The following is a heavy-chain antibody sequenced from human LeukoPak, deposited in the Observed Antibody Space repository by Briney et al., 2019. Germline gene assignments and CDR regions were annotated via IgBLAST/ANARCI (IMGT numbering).Heavy chain of an antibody. Sequence: GGSLRLSCAASGFTFIDYDMHWVRQVIGKGLEWVSAIGIRGDTHYSGSVKGRFTISRENAACSLYLQMNSLRAEDTAVYYCARGGIQVSGIDEFDYWGQGTLVTVSS. V-gene: IGHV3-13*01. D-gene: IGHD6-19*01. CDR1: GFTFIDYD. CDR2: IGIRGDT. J-gene: IGHJ4*02. CDR3: ARGGIQVSGIDEFDY.